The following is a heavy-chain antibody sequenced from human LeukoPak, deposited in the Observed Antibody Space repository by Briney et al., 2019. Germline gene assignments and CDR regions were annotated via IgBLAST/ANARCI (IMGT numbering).Heavy chain of an antibody. CDR3: ARLPQGIQLWLTRYYYYGMDV. CDR1: GYSFTSYW. J-gene: IGHJ6*02. CDR2: IYPGDSDT. Sequence: KPGESLKISCKGSGYSFTSYWIGWVRQMPGKGLEWMGIIYPGDSDTRYSPSFQGQVTISADKSISTAYLQWSSLKASDTAMYYCARLPQGIQLWLTRYYYYGMDVWGQGTTVTVSS. D-gene: IGHD5-18*01. V-gene: IGHV5-51*01.